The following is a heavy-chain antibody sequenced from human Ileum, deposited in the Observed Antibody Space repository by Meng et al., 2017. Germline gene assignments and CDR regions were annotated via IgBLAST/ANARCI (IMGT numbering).Heavy chain of an antibody. CDR2: ISHSGST. CDR1: SGSITSDTY. CDR3: ARHGGYYQGF. V-gene: IGHV4-4*02. D-gene: IGHD4-23*01. Sequence: VKLQASGPGMVKPSGTLSLTCAVSSGSITSDTYWSWVRLPPGKGLEWIGQISHSGSTFYNPSLKSRVTMSVDKSKSQFSLMLTSVTAADTAVYYCARHGGYYQGFWGQGTLVTVSS. J-gene: IGHJ4*02.